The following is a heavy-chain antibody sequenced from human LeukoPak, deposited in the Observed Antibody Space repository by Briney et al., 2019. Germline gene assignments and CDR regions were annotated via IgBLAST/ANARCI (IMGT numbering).Heavy chain of an antibody. CDR2: IYHSGST. V-gene: IGHV4-4*02. CDR1: GGSISSSNW. Sequence: SGTLSLTCAVSGGSISSSNWWSWVRQPPGKGLEWIGEIYHSGSTNYNPSLKSRVTISVDKSKNQFSLKLSSVTAADTAVYYCARIMGLVVTAFLFDYWGQGTLVTVSS. CDR3: ARIMGLVVTAFLFDY. D-gene: IGHD2-21*02. J-gene: IGHJ4*02.